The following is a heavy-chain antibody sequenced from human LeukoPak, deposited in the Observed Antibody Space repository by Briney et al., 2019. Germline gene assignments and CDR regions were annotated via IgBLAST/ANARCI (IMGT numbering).Heavy chain of an antibody. CDR3: TTLPR. D-gene: IGHD1-14*01. J-gene: IGHJ4*02. V-gene: IGHV3-23*01. Sequence: GGSLRLSCAASGISFSSYAMNWVRQAPGKGLEWVSGISGSGSSTYYADSVKGRFTISRDNSKNTLYLQMNSLKTEDTAVYYCTTLPRWGQGTLVTVSS. CDR1: GISFSSYA. CDR2: ISGSGSST.